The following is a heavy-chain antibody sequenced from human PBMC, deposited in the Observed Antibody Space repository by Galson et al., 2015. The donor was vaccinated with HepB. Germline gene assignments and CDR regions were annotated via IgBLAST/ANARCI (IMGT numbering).Heavy chain of an antibody. CDR3: TTDLVHIDSSGYYSSY. D-gene: IGHD3-22*01. J-gene: IGHJ4*02. V-gene: IGHV3-15*01. Sequence: LRLSCAASGFTFSKAWMNWVRQAPGKGLEWVGRIKSKTDGGTIDYAAPVKGRFTVSRDDSKNTLYLQMNSLKTEDTAVYYCTTDLVHIDSSGYYSSYWGQGTLVTVSS. CDR2: IKSKTDGGTI. CDR1: GFTFSKAW.